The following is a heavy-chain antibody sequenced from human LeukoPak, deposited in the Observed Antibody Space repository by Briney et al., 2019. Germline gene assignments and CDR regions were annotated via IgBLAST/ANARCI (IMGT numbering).Heavy chain of an antibody. Sequence: GGSLRLSCAASGFTFGSYDMHWVRQAPGKGLEWVSGISGNGIGTHYADSVKGRFTISRDNSKNTMYLQMNSLRAEDTAVFYCAKVGVKNIMIRGVPLLTIYYFDYWGQGTLVTVSS. CDR2: ISGNGIGT. D-gene: IGHD3-16*01. CDR3: AKVGVKNIMIRGVPLLTIYYFDY. CDR1: GFTFGSYD. V-gene: IGHV3-23*01. J-gene: IGHJ4*02.